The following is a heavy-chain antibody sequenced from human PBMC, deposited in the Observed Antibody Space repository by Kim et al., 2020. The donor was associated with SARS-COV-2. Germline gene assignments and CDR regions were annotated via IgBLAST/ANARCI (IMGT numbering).Heavy chain of an antibody. CDR2: IYYSGST. CDR1: GGSISSYY. CDR3: ARGEGVTDILG. Sequence: SETLSLTCIVSGGSISSYYWSWIRQPPGKGLEWIGYIYYSGSTNYNPTLKSRVTISVDTSKNQLSLKLSSVTAADTAVYYCARGEGVTDILGWGQGTLVTVSS. D-gene: IGHD3-9*01. J-gene: IGHJ4*02. V-gene: IGHV4-59*12.